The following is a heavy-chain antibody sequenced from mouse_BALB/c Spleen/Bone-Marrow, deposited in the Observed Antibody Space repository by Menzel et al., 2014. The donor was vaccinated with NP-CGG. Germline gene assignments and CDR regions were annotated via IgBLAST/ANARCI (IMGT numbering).Heavy chain of an antibody. J-gene: IGHJ1*01. CDR3: ARRRDYDRYFDV. Sequence: QVQLQQSGPELVKSGASVKISCKASGYAFSSSWMNWVKQRPGQGLEWIGRIYPGDGDTNYNGKFKGKATLTADKSSSTAYMQLSSLTSVDSAVYFCARRRDYDRYFDVWVAGTTVTVSS. CDR2: IYPGDGDT. CDR1: GYAFSSSW. V-gene: IGHV1-82*01. D-gene: IGHD2-4*01.